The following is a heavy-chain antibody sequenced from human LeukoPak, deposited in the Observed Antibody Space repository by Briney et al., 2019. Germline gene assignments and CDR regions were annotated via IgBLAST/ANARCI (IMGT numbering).Heavy chain of an antibody. CDR1: GDSVSSNSAA. J-gene: IGHJ4*02. Sequence: SQTLSLTCAIPGDSVSSNSAAWNWIRQSPSRGLEWLGRTYYRSKWYNDYAVSVKSRITINPDTSKNQFSLQLNSVTPEDTAVYYCARIKTYYDFWSGYYPFDYWGQGTLVTVSS. CDR3: ARIKTYYDFWSGYYPFDY. D-gene: IGHD3-3*01. CDR2: TYYRSKWYN. V-gene: IGHV6-1*01.